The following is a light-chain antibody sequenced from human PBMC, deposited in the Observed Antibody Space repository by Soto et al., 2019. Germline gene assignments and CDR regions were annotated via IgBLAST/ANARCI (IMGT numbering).Light chain of an antibody. CDR2: GAS. CDR1: QSVSSS. Sequence: MTQSPPTLSGSLGERATIPCRASQSVSSSLAWYQQKPGKAPRLLIYGASNRATGIPARFSGSGSGTDFTLTISSLEPEDFAIYYCQQFHSWLLAFGEGTKVDIK. CDR3: QQFHSWLLA. J-gene: IGKJ4*01. V-gene: IGKV3D-15*01.